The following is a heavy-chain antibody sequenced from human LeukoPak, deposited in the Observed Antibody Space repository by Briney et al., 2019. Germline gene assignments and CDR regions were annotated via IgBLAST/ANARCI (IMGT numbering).Heavy chain of an antibody. CDR1: GGSISSYY. CDR3: ARDRDTEEGYYFDY. D-gene: IGHD2-2*02. V-gene: IGHV4-4*07. J-gene: IGHJ4*02. CDR2: IYTSGST. Sequence: PSETLSLTCTVSGGSISSYYWSWIRQPAGKGLEWIGRIYTSGSTNYNPSLKSRVTMSVDTSKSQFSLKLSSVTAADTAVYYCARDRDTEEGYYFDYWGQGTLVTVSS.